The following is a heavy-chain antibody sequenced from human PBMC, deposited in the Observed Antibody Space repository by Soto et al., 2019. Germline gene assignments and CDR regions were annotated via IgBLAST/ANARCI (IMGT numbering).Heavy chain of an antibody. CDR2: IYYSGST. V-gene: IGHV4-30-4*01. Sequence: QVQLQESGPGLVKPSQTLSLTCTVSGGSISSGDYYWSWIRQPPWKGLEWIGYIYYSGSTYYNPSLKSRVTISVDTSKNQFSLKLSSVTAADTAVYYCARATIFGVVIFDYWGQGTLVTVSS. J-gene: IGHJ4*02. CDR1: GGSISSGDYY. CDR3: ARATIFGVVIFDY. D-gene: IGHD3-3*01.